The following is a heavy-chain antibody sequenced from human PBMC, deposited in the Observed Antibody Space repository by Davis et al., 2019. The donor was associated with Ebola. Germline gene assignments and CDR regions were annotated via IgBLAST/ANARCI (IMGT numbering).Heavy chain of an antibody. D-gene: IGHD3-3*01. CDR2: IYYSGST. Sequence: MPSETLFLTCTVSGGSISSSSYYWGWIRQPPGKGLEWIGSIYYSGSTYYNPSLKSRVTISVDTSKNQFSLKLSSVTAADTAVYYCARGGFWDAFDIWGQGTMVTVSS. V-gene: IGHV4-39*01. CDR1: GGSISSSSYY. J-gene: IGHJ3*02. CDR3: ARGGFWDAFDI.